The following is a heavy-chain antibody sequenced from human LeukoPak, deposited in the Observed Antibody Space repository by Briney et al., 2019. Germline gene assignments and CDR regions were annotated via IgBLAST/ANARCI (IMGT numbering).Heavy chain of an antibody. V-gene: IGHV3-30*03. CDR3: ARGPRVEIPKPNYSDSQYMDV. J-gene: IGHJ6*03. CDR2: ILYDGSYK. CDR1: EFIFSHYA. D-gene: IGHD3-22*01. Sequence: PGGSLRLSCAASEFIFSHYAMDWVRQAPGKGLEWVAFILYDGSYKYYGDSVKGRFSISRDHSKNTLYLQMNRLRPEDTAIYYCARGPRVEIPKPNYSDSQYMDVWGKGTTVTVSS.